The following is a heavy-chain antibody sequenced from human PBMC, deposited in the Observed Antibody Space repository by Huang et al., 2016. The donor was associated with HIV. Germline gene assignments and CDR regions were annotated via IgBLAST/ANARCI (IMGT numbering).Heavy chain of an antibody. V-gene: IGHV3-30*18. D-gene: IGHD2-15*01. J-gene: IGHJ5*02. Sequence: QVQLVESGGGVVQPGGSLRLSCAASGFTFSNFGMHWVRQAPGKGVEWVAVISYDGRNGYYSESVKGRFTISRDNPMHTLYLQMNSLRPNDTAVYYCAKESRWFSDLDTWGQGTLVTVSS. CDR3: AKESRWFSDLDT. CDR2: ISYDGRNG. CDR1: GFTFSNFG.